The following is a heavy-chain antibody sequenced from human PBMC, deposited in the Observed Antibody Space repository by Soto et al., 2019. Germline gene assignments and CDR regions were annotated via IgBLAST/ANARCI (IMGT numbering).Heavy chain of an antibody. J-gene: IGHJ6*02. CDR1: GFTFSCFY. V-gene: IGHV1-2*02. D-gene: IGHD2-15*01. Sequence: XSVKVSCHPSGFTFSCFYLHLVRQAPGQGLEWMGWIKPNTDDTGYAQKFQGRVTLTWDTSSSAGYMDLSRLRSDDTAVYYCAKSPYSLEGDGQHYYYGMDLWGLGTTVTVSS. CDR2: IKPNTDDT. CDR3: AKSPYSLEGDGQHYYYGMDL.